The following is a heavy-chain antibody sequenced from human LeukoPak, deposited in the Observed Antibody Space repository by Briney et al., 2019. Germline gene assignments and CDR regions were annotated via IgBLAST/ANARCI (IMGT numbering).Heavy chain of an antibody. V-gene: IGHV3-21*01. CDR3: ARDLFLLQLYYMDV. J-gene: IGHJ6*03. Sequence: GGSLRLSCAASGFTFSSYSMNWVRQAPGKGLEWVSSISSSSSYIYYADSVKGRFTISRDNAKNSLYLQMNSLRAEDTAVYYCARDLFLLQLYYMDVWGKGTTVTVSS. CDR1: GFTFSSYS. D-gene: IGHD5-18*01. CDR2: ISSSSSYI.